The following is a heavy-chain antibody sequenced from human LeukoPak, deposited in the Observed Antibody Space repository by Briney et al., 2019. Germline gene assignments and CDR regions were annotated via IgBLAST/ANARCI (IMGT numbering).Heavy chain of an antibody. J-gene: IGHJ4*02. CDR3: ARTSPRAATFDY. CDR1: AGSISSYY. D-gene: IGHD2-15*01. Sequence: SETLSLTCAVSAGSISSYYWSWFRQPAGKGLEWIGRIYTSGTTNYNPSLKSRVTMSVDTSKNQFSLNLNSVTAADTAVYYCARTSPRAATFDYWGQGTLVTVSS. CDR2: IYTSGTT. V-gene: IGHV4-4*07.